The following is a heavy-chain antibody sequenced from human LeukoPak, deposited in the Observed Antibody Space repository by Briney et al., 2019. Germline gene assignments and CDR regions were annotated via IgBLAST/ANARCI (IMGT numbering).Heavy chain of an antibody. Sequence: PSETLSLTCTVSGYSISTGYYWDWIRQPPGKGLEWIGTFYHSGGTNYNPSLKSRVTISVDTSKNQFSLKLSSVTAADTAVYYCARGGWLDDFDYWGQGTLVTVSS. J-gene: IGHJ4*02. V-gene: IGHV4-38-2*02. CDR3: ARGGWLDDFDY. CDR1: GYSISTGYY. D-gene: IGHD6-19*01. CDR2: FYHSGGT.